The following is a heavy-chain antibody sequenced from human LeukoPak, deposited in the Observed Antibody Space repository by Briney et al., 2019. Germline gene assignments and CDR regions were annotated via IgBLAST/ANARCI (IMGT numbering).Heavy chain of an antibody. J-gene: IGHJ4*02. Sequence: GASVKDSCKVSGDTLTALSMHWVRQAPGKGVEWRGGFDPEDGETIYAQKFPGRVTMTQDTSTDTAYMELSSLRSEDTAVYYCATVRPYYYDSSDRGPLDYWGQGTLVTVSS. CDR2: FDPEDGET. CDR1: GDTLTALS. CDR3: ATVRPYYYDSSDRGPLDY. D-gene: IGHD3-22*01. V-gene: IGHV1-24*01.